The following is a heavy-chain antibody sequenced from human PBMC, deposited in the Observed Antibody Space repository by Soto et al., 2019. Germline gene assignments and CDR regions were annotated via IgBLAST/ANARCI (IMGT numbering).Heavy chain of an antibody. CDR2: IIPIFGTA. V-gene: IGHV1-69*01. CDR1: GGTFSSYA. CDR3: ARVAGSSYGYYYYGMDV. Sequence: QVQLVQSGAEVKKPGSSVKVSCKASGGTFSSYAISWVRQAPGQGLEWMGGIIPIFGTANYAQKFQGRVTITADESTSTSYMELSSLRSEDTAVYYCARVAGSSYGYYYYGMDVWGQGTTVTVSS. J-gene: IGHJ6*02. D-gene: IGHD2-15*01.